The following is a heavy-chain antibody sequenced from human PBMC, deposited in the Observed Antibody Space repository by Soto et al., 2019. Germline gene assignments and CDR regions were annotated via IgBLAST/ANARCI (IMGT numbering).Heavy chain of an antibody. CDR2: INHSGST. D-gene: IGHD1-1*01. Sequence: QVQLQQWGAGLLKPSETLSLTCAVYGGSFSGYYWSWIRQPPGKGLEWIGEINHSGSTNYNPSLKSRVTISVDTSKNQFSLKLSSVTAADTAVYYCARDGTSGRASPSTDQYGMDVWGQGTTVTVSS. V-gene: IGHV4-34*01. CDR1: GGSFSGYY. CDR3: ARDGTSGRASPSTDQYGMDV. J-gene: IGHJ6*02.